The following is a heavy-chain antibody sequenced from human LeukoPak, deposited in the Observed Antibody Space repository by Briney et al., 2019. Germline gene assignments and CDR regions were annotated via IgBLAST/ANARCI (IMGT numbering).Heavy chain of an antibody. CDR3: ARDGGVVRGVIIRGDYFDY. CDR1: GYTFTGYY. CDR2: INPKSGGT. V-gene: IGHV1-2*02. J-gene: IGHJ4*02. Sequence: GASAKVSCKASGYTFTGYYMHWVRQAPGQGLEWMGWINPKSGGTNYAQKFQGRVTMTRDTSISTAYMQMNSLRAEDTAVYYCARDGGVVRGVIIRGDYFDYWGQGTLVTVSS. D-gene: IGHD3-10*01.